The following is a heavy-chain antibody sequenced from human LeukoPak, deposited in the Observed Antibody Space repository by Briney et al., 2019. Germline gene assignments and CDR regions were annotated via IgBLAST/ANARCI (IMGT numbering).Heavy chain of an antibody. CDR3: ATKPSGSYFEFDY. CDR2: FDPEDGET. D-gene: IGHD1-26*01. J-gene: IGHJ4*02. Sequence: ASVKVSCKVSGYTLTELSMHWVRQAPGKGLEWMGGFDPEDGETIYAQKFQGRVTMTEGTSTDTAYMELSSLRSEDTAVYYCATKPSGSYFEFDYWGQGTLVTVSS. V-gene: IGHV1-24*01. CDR1: GYTLTELS.